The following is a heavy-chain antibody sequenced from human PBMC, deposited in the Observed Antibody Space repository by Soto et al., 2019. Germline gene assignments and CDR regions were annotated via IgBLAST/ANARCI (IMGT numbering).Heavy chain of an antibody. D-gene: IGHD3-9*01. CDR2: INPSGGST. CDR3: ATGYYDIFTGYYITYYYMDV. J-gene: IGHJ6*03. CDR1: GYTFTSYY. Sequence: ASVKVSCKASGYTFTSYYMHWVRQAPGQGLEWMGIINPSGGSTSYAQKFQGRVTMTRDTSTSTVYMELSSLRSEDTAVYYCATGYYDIFTGYYITYYYMDVWGKGTTVTVSS. V-gene: IGHV1-46*03.